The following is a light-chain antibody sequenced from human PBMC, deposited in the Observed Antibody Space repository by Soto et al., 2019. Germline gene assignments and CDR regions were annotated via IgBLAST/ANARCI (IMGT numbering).Light chain of an antibody. Sequence: SFELTQPPSVSVAPGKTASVACGGSNIGSKSVHWYQKKSGQAPVLVMYYDSDRPSAIPERFSGSNSGNTATLTISRVEAGDEGDYYWQVWDSSSDHVVFGGGTTLTVL. CDR2: YDS. V-gene: IGLV3-21*01. J-gene: IGLJ3*02. CDR3: QVWDSSSDHVV. CDR1: NIGSKS.